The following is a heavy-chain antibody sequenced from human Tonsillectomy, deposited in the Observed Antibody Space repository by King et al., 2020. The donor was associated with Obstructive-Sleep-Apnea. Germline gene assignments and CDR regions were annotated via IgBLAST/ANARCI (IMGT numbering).Heavy chain of an antibody. D-gene: IGHD6-19*01. CDR1: GYTFTDYY. V-gene: IGHV1-2*02. J-gene: IGHJ4*02. CDR2: INPHSSDS. Sequence: QLVQSGAEVRKPGASVKVSCKAFGYTFTDYYFHWVRQAPGQGLEWMGWINPHSSDSNYAQTFQGRVTMTRDTSIGTAYMELSRLRSDDTAVYYCARGEWLAQWGQGTLVTVSS. CDR3: ARGEWLAQ.